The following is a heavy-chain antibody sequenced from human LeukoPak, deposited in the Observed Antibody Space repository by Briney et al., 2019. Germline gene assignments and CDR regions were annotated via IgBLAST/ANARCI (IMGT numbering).Heavy chain of an antibody. D-gene: IGHD6-19*01. J-gene: IGHJ5*02. V-gene: IGHV1-18*01. CDR2: ISINRGNT. Sequence: ASVKVSCKASGYISTNYGISWVRQAPGQGLEWIGWISINRGNTNYAQKFQGRVSMTTDTSASTAYMELRGLRSDDTAMYYCARDVGITVADSFDPWGQGTLVTVSS. CDR1: GYISTNYG. CDR3: ARDVGITVADSFDP.